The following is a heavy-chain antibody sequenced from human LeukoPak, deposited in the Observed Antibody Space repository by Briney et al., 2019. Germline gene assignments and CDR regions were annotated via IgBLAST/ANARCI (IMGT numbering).Heavy chain of an antibody. Sequence: PGGSLRLSCVASGFTFSSYAMSWVRQAPGKGLEWVSVVSGGGHNTYYADSVKGRFTMSRDNSKRTVYLQMNSLRAEDTAVYYCAKRGCDTNGCPYYFDYWGQGTLVTVSS. CDR2: VSGGGHNT. CDR1: GFTFSSYA. D-gene: IGHD2-8*01. J-gene: IGHJ4*02. CDR3: AKRGCDTNGCPYYFDY. V-gene: IGHV3-23*01.